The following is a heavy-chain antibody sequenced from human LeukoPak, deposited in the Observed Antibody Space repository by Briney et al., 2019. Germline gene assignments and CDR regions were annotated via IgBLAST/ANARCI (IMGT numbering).Heavy chain of an antibody. Sequence: RGSLRLSCAASGFTFSSYGFHWVRQAPGKGLEWVAVIWYDGSNKYYADSVKGRFTISRDNSKNTLYLQMNSLRAEDTAVYYCARDSSRNCGGDCYSRYFQHWGQGTLVTVSS. CDR1: GFTFSSYG. CDR3: ARDSSRNCGGDCYSRYFQH. J-gene: IGHJ1*01. CDR2: IWYDGSNK. V-gene: IGHV3-33*01. D-gene: IGHD2-21*02.